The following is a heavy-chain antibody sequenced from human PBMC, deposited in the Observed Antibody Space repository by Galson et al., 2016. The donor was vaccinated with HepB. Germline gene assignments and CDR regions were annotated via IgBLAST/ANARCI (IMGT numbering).Heavy chain of an antibody. CDR3: ARAYKYTLDY. D-gene: IGHD1-1*01. J-gene: IGHJ4*02. V-gene: IGHV3-7*04. Sequence: SLRLSCAASGLTFSNFWMTWVRQAPGKGLEWVANINQDGTEKHYLDSVRGRFTISRDNAKSSLFLQMNSLRAEDTAVYFCARAYKYTLDYWGQGTLVTVSS. CDR1: GLTFSNFW. CDR2: INQDGTEK.